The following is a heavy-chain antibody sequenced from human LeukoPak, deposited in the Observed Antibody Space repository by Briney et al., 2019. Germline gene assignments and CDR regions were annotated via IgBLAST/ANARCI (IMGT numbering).Heavy chain of an antibody. D-gene: IGHD3-22*01. CDR1: GGSISSYY. V-gene: IGHV4-59*01. CDR3: ARGQWLLYYYYYGMDV. CDR2: IYYSGST. J-gene: IGHJ6*02. Sequence: PSETLSLTCTVSGGSISSYYWSWIRQPPGKGLEWIGYIYYSGSTNYNPSLKYRVTISVDTSKNQFSLKLSSVTAADTAVYYCARGQWLLYYYYYGMDVWGQGTTVTVSS.